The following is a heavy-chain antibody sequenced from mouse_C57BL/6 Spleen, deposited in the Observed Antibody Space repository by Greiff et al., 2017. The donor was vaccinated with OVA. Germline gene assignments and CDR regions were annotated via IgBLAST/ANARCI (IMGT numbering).Heavy chain of an antibody. CDR2: INPSSGNI. V-gene: IGHV1-4*01. CDR1: GYTFTSYT. J-gene: IGHJ3*01. Sequence: QVQLQQSGAELARPGASVKMSCKASGYTFTSYTMHWVKQRPGQGLEWIGYINPSSGNIKYNQKFKDKATLTADKSSSTAYMQLSRLTSEDSAVYYCARSPNWDSFAYWGQGTLVTVSA. CDR3: ARSPNWDSFAY. D-gene: IGHD4-1*02.